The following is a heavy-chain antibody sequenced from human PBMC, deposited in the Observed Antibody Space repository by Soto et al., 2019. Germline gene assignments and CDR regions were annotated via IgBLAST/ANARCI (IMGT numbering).Heavy chain of an antibody. CDR1: GWSFSGYY. D-gene: IGHD2-8*02. V-gene: IGHV4-34*01. Sequence: QVQLQQWGAGLLKPSETLSLTCAVYGWSFSGYYWTWIRQPPGTGLEWIGEINHSGSTNYNPSLKSRVTRAVDTAKNQFSLQLTSVTAADTAVYDCARDKITGLFDYWGQGTLVTVSS. J-gene: IGHJ4*02. CDR3: ARDKITGLFDY. CDR2: INHSGST.